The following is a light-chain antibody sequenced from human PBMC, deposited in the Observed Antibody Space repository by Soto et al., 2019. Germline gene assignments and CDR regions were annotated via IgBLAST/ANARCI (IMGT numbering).Light chain of an antibody. CDR2: DVS. V-gene: IGLV2-14*01. J-gene: IGLJ2*01. Sequence: QSALTQPASVSGSPGQSITISCTGTSSDVGAYNYVSWYQQHPGKAPKLMIYDVSNRPSGVSYRFSGSKSGSTASLTISWLQAEDEADYYCSSYTSSRTLHVVFGGGTKVTVL. CDR3: SSYTSSRTLHVV. CDR1: SSDVGAYNY.